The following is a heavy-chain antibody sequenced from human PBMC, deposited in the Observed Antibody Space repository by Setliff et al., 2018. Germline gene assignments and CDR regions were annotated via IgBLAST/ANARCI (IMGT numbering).Heavy chain of an antibody. V-gene: IGHV3-23*01. Sequence: QPGGSLRLSCAASGFTFVNYWMHWVRQAPGKGLVWVSAISASGRTTYSADSVKGRFTISRDNSKNTLSLQMNSLRAEDTAVYYCAKDGSGVYSSSWYYFDYWGQGTLVTVS. CDR3: AKDGSGVYSSSWYYFDY. J-gene: IGHJ4*02. D-gene: IGHD6-13*01. CDR2: ISASGRTT. CDR1: GFTFVNYW.